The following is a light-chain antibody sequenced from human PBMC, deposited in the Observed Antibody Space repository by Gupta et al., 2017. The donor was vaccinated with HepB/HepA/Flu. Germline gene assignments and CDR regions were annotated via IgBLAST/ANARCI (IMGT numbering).Light chain of an antibody. CDR2: SNN. CDR1: SSNIGSNT. J-gene: IGLJ3*02. CDR3: ASWDDSLNGWV. Sequence: QSVLPQPPSASGTPGQRVTISCSGSSSNIGSNTVDWYQQFSGKAPKVLMNSNNERPSVVPDRFSGSKSGTSAAMAIRGLQAEDEADYFCASWDDSLNGWVFGGGTRLTVL. V-gene: IGLV1-44*01.